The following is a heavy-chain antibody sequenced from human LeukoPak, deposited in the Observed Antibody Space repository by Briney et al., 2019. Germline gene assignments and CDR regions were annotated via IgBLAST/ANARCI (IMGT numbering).Heavy chain of an antibody. Sequence: ASVRVSCKASGYTFTGYYIHWVRQAPGQGLEWMGWINPNINGTNYAKKFQGRVTMTGDRSISTAYMELSRLRSDDTAVYYCARELTPGSGYGVDYWGQGTVVTVSS. J-gene: IGHJ4*02. CDR3: ARELTPGSGYGVDY. CDR2: INPNINGT. D-gene: IGHD6-25*01. CDR1: GYTFTGYY. V-gene: IGHV1-2*02.